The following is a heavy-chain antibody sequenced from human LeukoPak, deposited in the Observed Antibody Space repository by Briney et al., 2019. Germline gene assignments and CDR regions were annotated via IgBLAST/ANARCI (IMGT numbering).Heavy chain of an antibody. J-gene: IGHJ3*02. Sequence: SQTLSLTCTVSGGSISSGGYYWSWIRQHPGKGLEWIGYIYYSGSTYYNPSLKSRFTISVDTSKNQFSLKLSSVTAADTAVYYCAGLTMTDAFDIWGQGTMVTVSS. CDR2: IYYSGST. CDR1: GGSISSGGYY. D-gene: IGHD3-22*01. V-gene: IGHV4-31*03. CDR3: AGLTMTDAFDI.